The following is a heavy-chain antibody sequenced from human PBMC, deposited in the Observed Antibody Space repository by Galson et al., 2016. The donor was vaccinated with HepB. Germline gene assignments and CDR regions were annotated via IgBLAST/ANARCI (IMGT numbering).Heavy chain of an antibody. J-gene: IGHJ4*02. Sequence: SLRLSCAGSGFTFSNAWLSWARQAPGKGPEWVGRIKSKGDGGTIDYAPAVKGRFTISRDDSKNMLYLQMMSLTTEDTAVYYCTSRLVHWGQGTLVAVSS. V-gene: IGHV3-15*01. CDR1: GFTFSNAW. CDR3: TSRLVH. D-gene: IGHD6-19*01. CDR2: IKSKGDGGTI.